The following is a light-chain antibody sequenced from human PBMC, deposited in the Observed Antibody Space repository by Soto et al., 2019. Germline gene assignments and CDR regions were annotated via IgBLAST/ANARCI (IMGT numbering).Light chain of an antibody. J-gene: IGLJ2*01. CDR3: QSYASSMSVV. CDR2: GNS. V-gene: IGLV1-40*01. Sequence: QSVLTQPPSVSGAPGQRVTISCTGSSSNIGAGYDVHWYQQLPGTAPKLHIYGNSNRPSGVPDRFSGSKSGTSASLAITGLQAEDEADYYCQSYASSMSVVFGGGTKLTVL. CDR1: SSNIGAGYD.